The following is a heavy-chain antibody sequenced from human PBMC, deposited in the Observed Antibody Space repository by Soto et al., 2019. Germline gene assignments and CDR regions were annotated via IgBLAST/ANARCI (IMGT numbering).Heavy chain of an antibody. CDR1: GFTFSSYA. V-gene: IGHV3-23*01. CDR3: AVAYCSGGSCYSPDYYYYYYMDV. CDR2: ISGSGGST. J-gene: IGHJ6*03. Sequence: VQLLESGGGLVQPGGSLRLSCAASGFTFSSYAMSWVRQAPGKGLEWVSTISGSGGSTYYADSVKGRFTISRDNSKNTLYLQMNSLSAEDTAVYYCAVAYCSGGSCYSPDYYYYYYMDVWGKGTTVTVSS. D-gene: IGHD2-15*01.